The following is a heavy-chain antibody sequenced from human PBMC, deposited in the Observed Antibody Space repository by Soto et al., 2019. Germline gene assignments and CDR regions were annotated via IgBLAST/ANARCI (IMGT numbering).Heavy chain of an antibody. Sequence: GGSLRLSCAASGFTFSSYAMSWVRQAPGKGLEWVSAISGSGGSTYYADSVKGRFTISRDNSKNTLYLQMNSLRAEDTAVYYCAKWAVDQLWLGDYFDYWGQGTLVTVSS. D-gene: IGHD5-18*01. CDR2: ISGSGGST. CDR3: AKWAVDQLWLGDYFDY. V-gene: IGHV3-23*01. CDR1: GFTFSSYA. J-gene: IGHJ4*02.